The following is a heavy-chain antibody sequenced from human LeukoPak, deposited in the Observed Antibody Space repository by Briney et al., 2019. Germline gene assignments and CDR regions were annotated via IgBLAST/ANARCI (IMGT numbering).Heavy chain of an antibody. D-gene: IGHD3-10*01. J-gene: IGHJ6*03. V-gene: IGHV4-59*04. Sequence: PSETLSLTCTVSGASISTYYWSWIRQPPGKGLEWVASVHYSGSTYYNPSLKSRVTISIDTSKNQFSLKLSSVTAADTAAYFCARQLYVSGSYYAPMDVWGKGTTVTISS. CDR2: VHYSGST. CDR3: ARQLYVSGSYYAPMDV. CDR1: GASISTYY.